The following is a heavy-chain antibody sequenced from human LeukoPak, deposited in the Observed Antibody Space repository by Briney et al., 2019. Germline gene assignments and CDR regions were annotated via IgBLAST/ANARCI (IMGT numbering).Heavy chain of an antibody. V-gene: IGHV4-34*01. J-gene: IGHJ4*02. CDR3: ARRSTWIQLWSPPL. Sequence: PSETLSLTCAVYGGSFSGYYWSWIRQPPGKGLEWIGEINHSGSTYYNPSLKSRVTISVDTSKNQFSLKLSSVTAADTAVYYCARRSTWIQLWSPPLWGQGTLVTVSS. CDR2: INHSGST. CDR1: GGSFSGYY. D-gene: IGHD5-18*01.